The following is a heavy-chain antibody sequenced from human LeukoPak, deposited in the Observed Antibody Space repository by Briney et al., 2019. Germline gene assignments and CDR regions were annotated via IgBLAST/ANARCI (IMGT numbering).Heavy chain of an antibody. CDR1: GGSISSYY. V-gene: IGHV4-59*01. CDR2: IYYSGST. Sequence: PSETLALTCTVSGGSISSYYWSWIRQPPGKGLEGMGDIYYSGSTNYNPSLNSRVTISVDTSTNQFSLKLSPVTAADTAVYYCAREGYCSSTSCYTNWFDPWGQGTLATVSS. D-gene: IGHD2-2*02. CDR3: AREGYCSSTSCYTNWFDP. J-gene: IGHJ5*02.